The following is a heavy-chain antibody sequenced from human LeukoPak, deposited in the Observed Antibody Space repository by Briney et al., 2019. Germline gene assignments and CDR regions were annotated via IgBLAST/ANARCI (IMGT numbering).Heavy chain of an antibody. D-gene: IGHD2-15*01. CDR1: GFTFGGYA. Sequence: GGSLRLSCAASGFTFGGYAMHWVRQAPGKGLEWVSGISRNSGSIGYADSVKGRFTISRDNAKNSLYLQMNSLRAEDTALYYCEKARGGGYPFDYWGQGTLVTVSS. V-gene: IGHV3-9*01. CDR3: EKARGGGYPFDY. CDR2: ISRNSGSI. J-gene: IGHJ4*02.